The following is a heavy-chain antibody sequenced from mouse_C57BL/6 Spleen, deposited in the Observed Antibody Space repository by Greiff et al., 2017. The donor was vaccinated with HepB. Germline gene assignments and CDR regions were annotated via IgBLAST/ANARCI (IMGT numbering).Heavy chain of an antibody. J-gene: IGHJ3*01. CDR3: AREDGNYPAWFAY. V-gene: IGHV3-6*01. Sequence: EVQLQQSGPGLVKPSQSLSLTCSVTGYSITSGYYWNWIRQFPGNKLEWMGYISYDGSNNYNPSLKNRISITRDTSKNQFFLKLNSVTTEDTATYYCAREDGNYPAWFAYWGQGTLVTVSA. CDR2: ISYDGSN. D-gene: IGHD2-1*01. CDR1: GYSITSGYY.